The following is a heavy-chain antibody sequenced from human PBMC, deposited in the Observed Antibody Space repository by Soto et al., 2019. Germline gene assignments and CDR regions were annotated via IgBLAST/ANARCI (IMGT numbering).Heavy chain of an antibody. Sequence: PSETLSLTCTVSGGSISSSSHHWAWIRQPPGKGLEWIGSIYYSGNTYHNPSLKSRVTISVDTSKNQFSLKLSSVTAADTAVYYCARNGGTSPARYGMDVWGQGTTVTVSS. CDR1: GGSISSSSHH. CDR2: IYYSGNT. J-gene: IGHJ6*02. D-gene: IGHD1-26*01. V-gene: IGHV4-39*07. CDR3: ARNGGTSPARYGMDV.